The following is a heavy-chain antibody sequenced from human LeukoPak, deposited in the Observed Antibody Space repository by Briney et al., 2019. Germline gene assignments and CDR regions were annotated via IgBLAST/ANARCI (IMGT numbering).Heavy chain of an antibody. J-gene: IGHJ3*02. CDR3: AISPLDTAMPDDAFDI. D-gene: IGHD5-18*01. CDR2: ISYDGSNK. V-gene: IGHV3-30-3*01. CDR1: GFTFSSYA. Sequence: GGSLRLSCAASGFTFSSYAMHWVRQAPGKGLEWVAVISYDGSNKYYADSVKGRFTISRDNSKNTLYLQMNSLRAEDTAVYYCAISPLDTAMPDDAFDIWGQGTMVTVSS.